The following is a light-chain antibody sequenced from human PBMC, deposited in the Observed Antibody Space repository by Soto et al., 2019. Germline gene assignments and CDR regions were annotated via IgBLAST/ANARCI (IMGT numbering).Light chain of an antibody. Sequence: DIQMTQSPSTLSASVGDRVTITCRASESVSGWLVWYQQKPGKAPKLLIYDASTLESGVPLRFSGSGSGTKFTLTISSLQPDDFATYYCQQYNSYSPWTFGQGTKVDIK. V-gene: IGKV1-5*01. J-gene: IGKJ1*01. CDR2: DAS. CDR1: ESVSGW. CDR3: QQYNSYSPWT.